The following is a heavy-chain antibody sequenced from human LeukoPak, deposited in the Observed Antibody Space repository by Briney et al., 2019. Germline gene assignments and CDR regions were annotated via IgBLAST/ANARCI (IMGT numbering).Heavy chain of an antibody. V-gene: IGHV5-51*01. Sequence: GESLKISCKGSGYSFTSYWIGWVRQMPGKGLEWMGIIYPGDSDTRYSPSFQGQVTISADKSISTAYLQWSSLKASDTAMCYCASNDYYDSSGYYYAGAFDIWGQGTMVTVSS. CDR2: IYPGDSDT. CDR3: ASNDYYDSSGYYYAGAFDI. D-gene: IGHD3-22*01. CDR1: GYSFTSYW. J-gene: IGHJ3*02.